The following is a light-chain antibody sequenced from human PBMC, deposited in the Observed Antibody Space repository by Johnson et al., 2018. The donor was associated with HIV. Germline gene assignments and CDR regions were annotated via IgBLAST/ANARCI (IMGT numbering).Light chain of an antibody. CDR2: DNS. CDR1: SSNIGNNY. J-gene: IGLJ1*01. V-gene: IGLV1-51*01. Sequence: QSVLTQPPSVSAAPGHKVTISCSGSSSNIGNNYVSWYQQLPGTAPKLLIYDNSKRPSGIPDRFSGSTSGTSATLVITGLQTGDEADYPCATWDRSLSVYVFGTGTKVTVL. CDR3: ATWDRSLSVYV.